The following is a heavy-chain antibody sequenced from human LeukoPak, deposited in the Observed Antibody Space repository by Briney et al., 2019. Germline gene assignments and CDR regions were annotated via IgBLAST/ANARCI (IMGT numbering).Heavy chain of an antibody. CDR3: ARVSFGVVLDY. J-gene: IGHJ4*02. Sequence: SQTLSLTCTVSGGSISSGGYYWSWIRQPPGKGLEWIGYIYHSGSTYYNPSLKSRVTISVDRSKNQFSLKLSSVTAADTAVYYCARVSFGVVLDYWGQGTLVTVSS. CDR1: GGSISSGGYY. D-gene: IGHD3-3*01. CDR2: IYHSGST. V-gene: IGHV4-30-2*01.